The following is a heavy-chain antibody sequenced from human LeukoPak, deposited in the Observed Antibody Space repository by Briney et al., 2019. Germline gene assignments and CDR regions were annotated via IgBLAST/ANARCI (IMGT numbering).Heavy chain of an antibody. CDR2: IIPIFGTA. J-gene: IGHJ6*03. Sequence: SVKVSCKASGGTFSSYAISWVRQAPGQGLEWMGGIIPIFGTANYAQRFQGRVTITADESTSTAYMELSSLRSEDTAVYYCARGLYGDRTYYYYYYMDVWGKGTTVTVSS. CDR3: ARGLYGDRTYYYYYYMDV. D-gene: IGHD4-17*01. CDR1: GGTFSSYA. V-gene: IGHV1-69*13.